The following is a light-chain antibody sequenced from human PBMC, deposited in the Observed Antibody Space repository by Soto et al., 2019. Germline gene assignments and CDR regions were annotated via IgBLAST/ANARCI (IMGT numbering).Light chain of an antibody. V-gene: IGKV3-15*01. J-gene: IGKJ2*01. CDR3: QQYNTWLPLYT. Sequence: EIVMTQSPATLSVSPGERASLSCRASQTVSSNLAWYQQKPGQAPRLLIYGASTRATGIPARFSGSGSGTEFTFTIGSLQSEDFAVSYCQQYNTWLPLYTFGQGTKLEIK. CDR1: QTVSSN. CDR2: GAS.